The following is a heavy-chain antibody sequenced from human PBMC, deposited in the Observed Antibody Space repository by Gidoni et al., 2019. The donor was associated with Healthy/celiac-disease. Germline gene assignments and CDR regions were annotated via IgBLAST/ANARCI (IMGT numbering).Heavy chain of an antibody. CDR3: ARARVVPAAIFDP. D-gene: IGHD2-2*01. J-gene: IGHJ5*02. V-gene: IGHV4-39*01. Sequence: QLQLQESGPGLVKPSETLSLTCTVSGGSISSSSYYWGWIRQPPGKGLEWIGSIYYSGSTYYNPSLKSRVTISVDTSKNQFSLKLSSVTAADTAVYYCARARVVPAAIFDPWGQGTLVTVSS. CDR2: IYYSGST. CDR1: GGSISSSSYY.